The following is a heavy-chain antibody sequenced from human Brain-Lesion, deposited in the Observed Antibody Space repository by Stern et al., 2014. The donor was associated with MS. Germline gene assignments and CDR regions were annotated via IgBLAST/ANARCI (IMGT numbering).Heavy chain of an antibody. J-gene: IGHJ3*02. CDR1: GITFSSDW. Sequence: EVQLVQSGGGLVHPGGSLRLSCAASGITFSSDWMHWVRQAPGKGLAWVPRINSDGSSTNYADSVKGRFTISRDNAKNTLSLQMNSLRAEDTALYYCARGGRKRVADGAFDIWGQGTMVTVSS. D-gene: IGHD6-19*01. V-gene: IGHV3-74*02. CDR2: INSDGSST. CDR3: ARGGRKRVADGAFDI.